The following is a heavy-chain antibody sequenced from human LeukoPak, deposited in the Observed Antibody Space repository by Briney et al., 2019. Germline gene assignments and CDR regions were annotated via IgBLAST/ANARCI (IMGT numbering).Heavy chain of an antibody. CDR3: ARYYYDSSAQGSYYYGMDV. CDR2: ISSSSSTI. J-gene: IGHJ6*02. CDR1: GFTFSSYW. D-gene: IGHD3-22*01. V-gene: IGHV3-48*02. Sequence: GGSLRLSCAASGFTFSSYWMHWVRQVPGKGLEWVSYISSSSSTIYYADSVKGRFTISRDNAKNSLYLQMNSLRDEDTAVYYCARYYYDSSAQGSYYYGMDVWGQGTTVTVSS.